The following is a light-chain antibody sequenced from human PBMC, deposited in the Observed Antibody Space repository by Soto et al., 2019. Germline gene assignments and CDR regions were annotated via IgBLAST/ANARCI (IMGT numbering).Light chain of an antibody. J-gene: IGLJ1*01. CDR1: SSDVGGYKY. Sequence: QSVLTQPPSASGSPGQSVTISCTGTSSDVGGYKYVSWYQQHPGKAPKLMIYEVSKRPSGVPDRFSGSKSGNTASLTVSGLQAEDEADYYCSSYAGSNTDYVFGTGTKVTLL. V-gene: IGLV2-8*01. CDR3: SSYAGSNTDYV. CDR2: EVS.